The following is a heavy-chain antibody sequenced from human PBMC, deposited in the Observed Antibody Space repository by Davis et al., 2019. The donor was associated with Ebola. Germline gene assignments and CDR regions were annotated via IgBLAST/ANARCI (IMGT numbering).Heavy chain of an antibody. CDR3: ARGCTGYCTNGAPQEPSYYSYYGMDV. CDR1: GFTVSSNY. V-gene: IGHV3-53*01. D-gene: IGHD2-8*01. CDR2: IYSGGST. Sequence: GESLKTSCAASGFTVSSNYMSWVRQAPGKGLEWVSVIYSGGSTYYADSVKGRFTISRDNSKNTLYLQMNSLRAEDTAVYYCARGCTGYCTNGAPQEPSYYSYYGMDVWGQGTTVTVSS. J-gene: IGHJ6*02.